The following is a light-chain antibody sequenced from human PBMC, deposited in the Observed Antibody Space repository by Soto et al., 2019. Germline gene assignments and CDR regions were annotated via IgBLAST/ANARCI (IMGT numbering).Light chain of an antibody. V-gene: IGKV3-20*01. CDR2: GAF. CDR1: QSVSSNS. CDR3: HQYATPSYT. J-gene: IGKJ2*01. Sequence: EIVLTQSPGTLSLSPGERASLSCRASQSVSSNSLAWYQQKPGQPPRLLISGAFSRATGIPDRFSGSGSETDFTLTISRLEPEDFAVYYCHQYATPSYTFGQGTRLEI.